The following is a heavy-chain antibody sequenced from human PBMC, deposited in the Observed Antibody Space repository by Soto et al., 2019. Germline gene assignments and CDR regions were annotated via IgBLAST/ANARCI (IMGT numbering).Heavy chain of an antibody. Sequence: ASVKVSCKASGYTFTGYYMHWVRQAPGQGLEWMGWINPNSGGTNYAQKFQGWVTMTRDTSISTAYMELSRLRSDDTAVYYCATSLHYYDSSGYPHDAFAIWGQGTMVTVSS. J-gene: IGHJ3*02. CDR3: ATSLHYYDSSGYPHDAFAI. V-gene: IGHV1-2*04. CDR2: INPNSGGT. CDR1: GYTFTGYY. D-gene: IGHD3-22*01.